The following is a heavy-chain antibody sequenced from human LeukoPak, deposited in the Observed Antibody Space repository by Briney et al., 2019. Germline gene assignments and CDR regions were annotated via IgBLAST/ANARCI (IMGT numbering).Heavy chain of an antibody. J-gene: IGHJ6*03. Sequence: SETLSLTCTVSGGSISSYYWSWIRQPAGKGLEWIGRIYTSGSTNYNPSLKSRVTMSVDMSKNQFSLKLSSVTAADTAVYYCARDSKDGDYRGYYYYYYMDVWGKGTTVTVSS. CDR2: IYTSGST. CDR1: GGSISSYY. CDR3: ARDSKDGDYRGYYYYYYMDV. V-gene: IGHV4-4*07. D-gene: IGHD4-17*01.